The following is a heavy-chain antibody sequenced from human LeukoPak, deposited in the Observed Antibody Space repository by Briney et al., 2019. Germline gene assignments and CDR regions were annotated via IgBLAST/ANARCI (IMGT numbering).Heavy chain of an antibody. V-gene: IGHV3-30-3*01. D-gene: IGHD3-10*01. CDR1: GFTFSSYA. CDR2: ISYDGSNK. J-gene: IGHJ4*02. CDR3: ARDLNMVRGVPFDY. Sequence: GGFLRLSCAASGFTFSSYAMHWVRQAPGKGLEWVAVISYDGSNKYYADSVKGRFTISRDNSKNTLYLQMNSLRAEDTAVYYCARDLNMVRGVPFDYWGQGTLVTVSS.